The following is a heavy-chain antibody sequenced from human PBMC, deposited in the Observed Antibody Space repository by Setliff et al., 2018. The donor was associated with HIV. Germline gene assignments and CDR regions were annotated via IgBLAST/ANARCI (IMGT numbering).Heavy chain of an antibody. V-gene: IGHV1-2*02. Sequence: ASVKVSCKASGYTFTGYYMHWVRQAPGQGLEWMGWINPNSGGTTYAQKFQGRVTMTRDTSISTAYMEVSRLRSDDTAVYYCARDRPHYDYVWGSYPHAFDIWGQGTMVTVSS. J-gene: IGHJ3*02. CDR1: GYTFTGYY. D-gene: IGHD3-16*02. CDR2: INPNSGGT. CDR3: ARDRPHYDYVWGSYPHAFDI.